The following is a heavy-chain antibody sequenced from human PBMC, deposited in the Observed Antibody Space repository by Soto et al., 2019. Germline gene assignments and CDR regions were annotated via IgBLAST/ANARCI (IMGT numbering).Heavy chain of an antibody. CDR1: GLTFSSFA. Sequence: GGSLRLSCAASGLTFSSFAMSWVRQAPGKGLEWVSAIDTSGGGTYYADSVKGRFTISRDNSKNTPYLQMNSLRAEDTAVYYAVKSSRTLGDSWGQGTLVTVSS. CDR3: VKSSRTLGDS. V-gene: IGHV3-23*01. J-gene: IGHJ4*02. D-gene: IGHD6-13*01. CDR2: IDTSGGGT.